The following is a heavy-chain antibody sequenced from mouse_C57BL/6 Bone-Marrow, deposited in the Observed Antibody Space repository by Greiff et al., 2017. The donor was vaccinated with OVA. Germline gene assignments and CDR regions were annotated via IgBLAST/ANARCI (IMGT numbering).Heavy chain of an antibody. CDR2: INPSSGYT. D-gene: IGHD1-1*01. Sequence: VMLVESGAELAKPGASVKLSCQASGYTFTSYWMHWVKQRPGQGLEWIGYINPSSGYTKYNQKFKDKATLTADKSSSTAYMQLSSLTYEDSAVYYCARGITTVVASFDYWGQGTTLTVSS. CDR3: ARGITTVVASFDY. J-gene: IGHJ2*01. CDR1: GYTFTSYW. V-gene: IGHV1-7*01.